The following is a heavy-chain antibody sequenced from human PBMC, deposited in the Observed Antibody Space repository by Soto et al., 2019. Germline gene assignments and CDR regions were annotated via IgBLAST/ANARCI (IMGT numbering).Heavy chain of an antibody. V-gene: IGHV4-59*01. D-gene: IGHD3-16*01. Sequence: PSETLALTCTVSGGSISSYYGSWIRQPPGKGLEWIGYIYYSGSTDYNPSLKSRVTISVDTSKNLFSLKLSSVTAADTAVFFCARIWHESSYNWFGPWGQGTLVTVSS. CDR2: IYYSGST. J-gene: IGHJ5*02. CDR1: GGSISSYY. CDR3: ARIWHESSYNWFGP.